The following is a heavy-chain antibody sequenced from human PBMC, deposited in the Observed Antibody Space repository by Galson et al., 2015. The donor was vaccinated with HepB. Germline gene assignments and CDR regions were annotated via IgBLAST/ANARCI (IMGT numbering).Heavy chain of an antibody. J-gene: IGHJ3*02. CDR2: IYSGGST. CDR3: ARDCYDSSGYDAFDI. D-gene: IGHD3-22*01. CDR1: GFTVSSNY. V-gene: IGHV3-66*02. Sequence: SLRLSCAASGFTVSSNYMSWVRQAPGKGLEWVSVIYSGGSTYYADSVKGRFTISRDNSKNTLYLQMNSLRAEDTAVYYCARDCYDSSGYDAFDIWGQGTMVTVSS.